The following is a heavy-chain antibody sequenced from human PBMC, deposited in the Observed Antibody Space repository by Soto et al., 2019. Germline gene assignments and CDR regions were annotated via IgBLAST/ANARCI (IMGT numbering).Heavy chain of an antibody. Sequence: GGSLRLSCVGSGFTFGNYAMSWVRQAPGKGLEWVSSITGIDGRTYYADSVKGRFTISRDNPKNTLYLQMNNLRAEDTAMFYCAKTWLLLHWFDPWGQGTLVTVSS. CDR1: GFTFGNYA. V-gene: IGHV3-23*01. J-gene: IGHJ5*02. CDR2: ITGIDGRT. CDR3: AKTWLLLHWFDP. D-gene: IGHD3-22*01.